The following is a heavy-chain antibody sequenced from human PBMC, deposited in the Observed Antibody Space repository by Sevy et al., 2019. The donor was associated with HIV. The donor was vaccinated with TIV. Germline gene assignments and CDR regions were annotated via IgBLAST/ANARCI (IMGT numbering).Heavy chain of an antibody. D-gene: IGHD2-8*02. CDR3: NTDPIIVLLVTDGMDV. V-gene: IGHV3-15*01. Sequence: GVSLRLSCAASGFTFSYAWMSWVRQAPGKGLELVGRIKAKSDGGTIDYAAPVKGRFTISRDDSKNTLYLQMNSLKTEDTGIYYCNTDPIIVLLVTDGMDVWGQGTTVTVSS. CDR2: IKAKSDGGTI. CDR1: GFTFSYAW. J-gene: IGHJ6*02.